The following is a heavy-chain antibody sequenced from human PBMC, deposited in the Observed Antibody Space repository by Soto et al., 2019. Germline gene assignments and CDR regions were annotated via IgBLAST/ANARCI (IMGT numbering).Heavy chain of an antibody. V-gene: IGHV3-7*01. J-gene: IGHJ4*02. CDR2: IKQDGSEK. CDR3: ARDLGYQTLDY. D-gene: IGHD6-25*01. Sequence: EVQLVESGGGLVQPGGSLRLSCAASGLTFSSSWMRWARQAPGKGLEWVANIKQDGSEKYYLDSVKGRFTISRDNAKNSLYLQMNSLRAEDTAVYYCARDLGYQTLDYWGQGTLVTVSS. CDR1: GLTFSSSW.